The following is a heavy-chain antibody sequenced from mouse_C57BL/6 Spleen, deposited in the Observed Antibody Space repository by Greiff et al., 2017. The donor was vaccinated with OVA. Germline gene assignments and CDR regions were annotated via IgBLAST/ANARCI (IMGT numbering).Heavy chain of an antibody. CDR1: GYSFTGYF. CDR3: SRRIEPYYYGSSYYFDY. Sequence: VQLQQSGPELVKPGDSVKISCKASGYSFTGYFMNWVMQSHGKSLEWIGRINPYNGDTFYNQKFKGKATLTVDNSYSTAHMARRSLTSEDSAVYYCSRRIEPYYYGSSYYFDYGGQGTTLTGSS. D-gene: IGHD1-1*01. V-gene: IGHV1-20*01. CDR2: INPYNGDT. J-gene: IGHJ2*01.